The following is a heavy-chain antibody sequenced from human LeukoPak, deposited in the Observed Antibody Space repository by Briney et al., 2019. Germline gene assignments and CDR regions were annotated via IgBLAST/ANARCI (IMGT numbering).Heavy chain of an antibody. CDR2: ISGSGGST. CDR1: GFTFSSYA. D-gene: IGHD3-22*01. Sequence: GGSLRLSCAASGFTFSSYAMSWVRQAPGKGLEWVSAISGSGGSTYYADSVKGRFTISRDNSKNTLYLQMNSLRAEDTAVYYCAKPPNYYYDSSGYYYGDAFDIWGQGTMVTVSS. V-gene: IGHV3-23*01. J-gene: IGHJ3*02. CDR3: AKPPNYYYDSSGYYYGDAFDI.